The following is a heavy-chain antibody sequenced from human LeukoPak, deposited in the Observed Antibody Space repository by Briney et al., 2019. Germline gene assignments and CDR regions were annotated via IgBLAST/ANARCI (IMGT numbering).Heavy chain of an antibody. CDR3: AREVDGAPRYFDY. CDR2: IIPILGIA. D-gene: IGHD4/OR15-4a*01. CDR1: GGTFSSYA. J-gene: IGHJ4*02. Sequence: GASVKVSCKASGGTFSSYAISWVRQAPGQGLEWMGRIIPILGIANYAQKSQGRVTITADKSTSTAYMELSSLRSEDTAVYYCAREVDGAPRYFDYWGQGTLVTVSS. V-gene: IGHV1-69*04.